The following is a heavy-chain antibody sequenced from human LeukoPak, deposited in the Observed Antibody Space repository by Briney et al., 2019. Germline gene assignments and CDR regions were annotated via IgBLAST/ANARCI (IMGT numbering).Heavy chain of an antibody. D-gene: IGHD3-22*01. V-gene: IGHV4-39*02. CDR3: ARGVPYDSSGYYPDY. CDR2: IYYSGST. CDR1: GGSISGSSYY. J-gene: IGHJ4*02. Sequence: SETLSLTCTVSGGSISGSSYYWGWIRQPPGKGLEWIGSIYYSGSTYYNPSLKSRVTISVDTSKNQFSLKLNSVTATDTAVYYCARGVPYDSSGYYPDYWGQGTLVTVSS.